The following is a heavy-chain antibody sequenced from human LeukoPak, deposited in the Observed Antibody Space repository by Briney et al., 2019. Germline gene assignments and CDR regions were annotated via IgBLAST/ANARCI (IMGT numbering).Heavy chain of an antibody. D-gene: IGHD3-22*01. Sequence: GGSLRLSCAAPGFTVSSNYMSWVRQAPGKGLEWVSVIYSGGSTYYADSVKGRFTISRDNSKNTLYLQMNSLRAEDTAVYYCARGAEDSSGYYFDYWGQGTLVTVSS. CDR1: GFTVSSNY. CDR2: IYSGGST. V-gene: IGHV3-53*01. CDR3: ARGAEDSSGYYFDY. J-gene: IGHJ4*02.